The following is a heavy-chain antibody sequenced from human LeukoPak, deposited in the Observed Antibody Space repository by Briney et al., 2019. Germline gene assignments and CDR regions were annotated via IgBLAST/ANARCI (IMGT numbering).Heavy chain of an antibody. V-gene: IGHV4-59*01. CDR1: GGSISSYY. D-gene: IGHD4-17*01. Sequence: SETLSLTCTASGGSISSYYWSWIRQPPGKGLEWIGYIYYSGSTNYNPSLKSRVTISVDTSKNQFSLKLSSVTAADTAVYYCARDDGDYSFDYWGQGTLVTVSS. CDR3: ARDDGDYSFDY. J-gene: IGHJ4*02. CDR2: IYYSGST.